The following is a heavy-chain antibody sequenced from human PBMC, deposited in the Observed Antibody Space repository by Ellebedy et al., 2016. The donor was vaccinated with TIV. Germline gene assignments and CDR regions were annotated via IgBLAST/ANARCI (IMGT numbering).Heavy chain of an antibody. J-gene: IGHJ5*02. CDR3: ARWFGELLYVRWFDP. D-gene: IGHD3-10*01. CDR1: GGSISRSSYY. V-gene: IGHV4-39*01. Sequence: SETLSLTCTVSGGSISRSSYYWGWIRQPPQKGLEWIGSIYYTGSTFYNPSLKSRVPISVDTYKSQFSLRLTSVTAADTAWYYCARWFGELLYVRWFDPWGQGTLVTVSS. CDR2: IYYTGST.